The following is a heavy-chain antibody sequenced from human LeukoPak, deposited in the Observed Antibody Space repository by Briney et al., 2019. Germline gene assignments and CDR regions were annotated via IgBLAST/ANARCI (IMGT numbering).Heavy chain of an antibody. Sequence: GGSLRLSCAASGFTFSSYAMSWVRQAPGKGLEWVSATSGSGGSTYYADSVKGRFTISRDNSKNTLYLQMNSLRAEDTAVYYCAKDGVDTAMVTGYFDYWGQGTLVTVSS. CDR1: GFTFSSYA. CDR3: AKDGVDTAMVTGYFDY. V-gene: IGHV3-23*01. CDR2: TSGSGGST. D-gene: IGHD5-18*01. J-gene: IGHJ4*02.